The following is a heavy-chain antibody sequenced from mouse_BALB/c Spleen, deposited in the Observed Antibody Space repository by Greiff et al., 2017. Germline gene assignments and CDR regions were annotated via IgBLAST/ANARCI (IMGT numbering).Heavy chain of an antibody. CDR3: ARQRWLPYFDY. V-gene: IGHV5-12-1*01. CDR2: ISSGGGST. Sequence: DVMLVESGGGLVKPGGSLKLSCAASGFAFSSYDMSWVRQTPEKRLEWVAYISSGGGSTYYPDTVKGRFTISRDNAKNTLYLQMSSLKSEDTAMYYCARQRWLPYFDYWGQGTTLTVSS. J-gene: IGHJ2*01. D-gene: IGHD2-2*01. CDR1: GFAFSSYD.